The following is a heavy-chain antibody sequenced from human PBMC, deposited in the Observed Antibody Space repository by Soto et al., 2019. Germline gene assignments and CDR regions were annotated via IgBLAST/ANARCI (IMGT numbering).Heavy chain of an antibody. Sequence: SGSLKLSFSAHGFALSNYAMHNIRQAPGKVLVHISIVSYDGDTTYFSDSVMGRFSISRDNSKKMVYFQMSSLTIEDTAVYYCVKGSISVTGRFDYW. V-gene: IGHV3-64*05. CDR1: GFALSNYA. CDR2: VSYDGDTT. CDR3: VKGSISVTGRFDY. J-gene: IGHJ4*01. D-gene: IGHD6-19*01.